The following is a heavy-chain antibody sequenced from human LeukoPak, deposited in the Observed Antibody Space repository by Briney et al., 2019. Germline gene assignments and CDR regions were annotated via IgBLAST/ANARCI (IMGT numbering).Heavy chain of an antibody. CDR1: GYTFTSYG. CDR3: AREIGEYYDRSGYYYFDY. Sequence: GASVKVSCKASGYTFTSYGISWVRQAPGQGLEWMGWVSGYNGNTNYAQKFQGRVTMTTDTSTSTAYMELRSLRSDDTAVFYCAREIGEYYDRSGYYYFDYWGQGTLVTVSS. J-gene: IGHJ4*02. V-gene: IGHV1-18*01. CDR2: VSGYNGNT. D-gene: IGHD3-22*01.